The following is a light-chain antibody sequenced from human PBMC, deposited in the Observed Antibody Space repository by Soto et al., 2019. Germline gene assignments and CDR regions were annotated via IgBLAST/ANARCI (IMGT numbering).Light chain of an antibody. CDR1: QNIGLS. CDR2: AAS. CDR3: QQAYRTPWT. Sequence: DIQMTQSPTSLSASIGDRVTFTCRASQNIGLSLNWLQKKPGSAPQLLIYAASRLHSGVPSRFSGSGSGTDFTFTIRSLQPEDFPTYFCQQAYRTPWTFGQGTNVDIK. V-gene: IGKV1-39*01. J-gene: IGKJ1*01.